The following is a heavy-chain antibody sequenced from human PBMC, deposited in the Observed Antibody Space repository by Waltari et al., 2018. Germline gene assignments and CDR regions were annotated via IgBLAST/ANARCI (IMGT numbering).Heavy chain of an antibody. Sequence: QLQLQESGPGLVKPSQTLSLTCTVSGGSISSGSYYWSWIRPPAGKGLEEIGRIYTKGSTNYNHPVKRRVTISVDTSKNQFSLKLSSVTAADTAVYYCARLRGGGSYYPFDYWGQGTLVTVSS. CDR3: ARLRGGGSYYPFDY. CDR1: GGSISSGSYY. CDR2: IYTKGST. V-gene: IGHV4-61*02. J-gene: IGHJ4*02. D-gene: IGHD1-26*01.